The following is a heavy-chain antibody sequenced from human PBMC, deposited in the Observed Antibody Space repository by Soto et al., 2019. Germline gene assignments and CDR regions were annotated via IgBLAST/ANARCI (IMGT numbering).Heavy chain of an antibody. Sequence: PGGSLRLSCAASGFTFDDYAMHWVRQAPGKGLEWVSGINWNSDTIGYADSVKGRFTVSRDNAKGSLLLQMSSLRAEDTAVYFCVMSNSNDLYYHFESWGQGTPVTVSS. D-gene: IGHD3-22*01. CDR1: GFTFDDYA. CDR3: VMSNSNDLYYHFES. J-gene: IGHJ4*02. CDR2: INWNSDTI. V-gene: IGHV3-9*01.